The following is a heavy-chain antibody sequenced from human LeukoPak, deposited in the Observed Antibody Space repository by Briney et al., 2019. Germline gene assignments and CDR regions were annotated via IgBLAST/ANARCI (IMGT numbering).Heavy chain of an antibody. CDR1: GYTFTNYW. V-gene: IGHV5-51*01. Sequence: GESLNISCQSSGYTFTNYWIGWVRQMPGKGLEWMGIIYPGDSDTRYSPSFQGQVTISADKSIGTAFLQWSSLKASDAAMYYCARLVDSSSWPDIWGQGTLVTVSS. CDR2: IYPGDSDT. CDR3: ARLVDSSSWPDI. J-gene: IGHJ4*02. D-gene: IGHD6-13*01.